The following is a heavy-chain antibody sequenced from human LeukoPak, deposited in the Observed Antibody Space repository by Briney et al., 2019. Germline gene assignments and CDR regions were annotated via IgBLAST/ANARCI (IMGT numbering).Heavy chain of an antibody. CDR3: ARGRRYGSGTAIDY. V-gene: IGHV1-69*13. D-gene: IGHD3-10*01. CDR1: GGTFSSYA. Sequence: SVKVSCKASGGTFSSYAISWVRQAPGKGLEWMGGIIPIFGTANYAQKFQGRVTITADESTSTAYMELSSLRSEDTAVYYCARGRRYGSGTAIDYWGQGTLVTVSS. CDR2: IIPIFGTA. J-gene: IGHJ4*02.